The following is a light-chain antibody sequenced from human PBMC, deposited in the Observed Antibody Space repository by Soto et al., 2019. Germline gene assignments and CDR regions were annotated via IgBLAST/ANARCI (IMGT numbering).Light chain of an antibody. CDR1: QSISSW. CDR2: HAS. CDR3: QQYGISHIT. V-gene: IGKV1-5*01. Sequence: DIQMTQSPSTLSASVGDRVTITCRASQSISSWLAWYQQKPGKAPKLLIFHASSLESGVPSRFSGSGSGTDFTLTISRLEPEDFAVYYCQQYGISHITFGQGTRLEIK. J-gene: IGKJ5*01.